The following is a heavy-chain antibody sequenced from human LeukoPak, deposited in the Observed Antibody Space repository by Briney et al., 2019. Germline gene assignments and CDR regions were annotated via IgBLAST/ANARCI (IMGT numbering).Heavy chain of an antibody. CDR3: ARDSVPPAGNFDY. Sequence: SETLYLTFTVSGGSISSYYWSWIPQPPGKGLEWFGYIYYSGSTNYNHSLKSRVTISVDTSKNQFSLTLSSVTAADTAVYYCARDSVPPAGNFDYWGQGTLVTVSS. V-gene: IGHV4-59*01. CDR2: IYYSGST. J-gene: IGHJ4*02. D-gene: IGHD3-10*01. CDR1: GGSISSYY.